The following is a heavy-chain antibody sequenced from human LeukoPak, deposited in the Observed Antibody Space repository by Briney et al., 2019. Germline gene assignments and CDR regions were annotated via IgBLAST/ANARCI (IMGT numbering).Heavy chain of an antibody. D-gene: IGHD4-17*01. V-gene: IGHV3-48*01. CDR1: GFTFSNYW. CDR2: ISSSSSTI. Sequence: QPGGSLRLSCAASGFTFSNYWMHWVRQAPGKGLEWVSYISSSSSTIYYADSVKGRFTISRDNAKNSLYLQMNSLRAEDTAVYYCARDTTVTTIKYFDYWGQGTLVTVSS. J-gene: IGHJ4*02. CDR3: ARDTTVTTIKYFDY.